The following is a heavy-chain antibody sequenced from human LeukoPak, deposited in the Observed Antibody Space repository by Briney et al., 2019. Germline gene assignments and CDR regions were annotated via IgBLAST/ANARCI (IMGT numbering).Heavy chain of an antibody. CDR3: ARVGTVVVPAALYFDY. CDR1: GGTFSSYA. Sequence: VASVKVSCKASGGTFSSYAISWVRQAPGQGLEWMGGIIPIFGTANYAQKFQGRVTITADESTSTAYMELSSLRSEDTAVYYCARVGTVVVPAALYFDYWGQGTLVTVSS. D-gene: IGHD2-2*01. V-gene: IGHV1-69*13. CDR2: IIPIFGTA. J-gene: IGHJ4*02.